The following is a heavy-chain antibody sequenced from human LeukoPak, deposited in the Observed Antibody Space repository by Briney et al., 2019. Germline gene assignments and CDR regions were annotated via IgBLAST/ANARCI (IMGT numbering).Heavy chain of an antibody. Sequence: PSETLSLTCTVSGGSISSYYWSWIRQPPGKGLEWIGYIYYSGSTNYNPSLKSRVTISVDTSKNQFSLKLSSVTAADTAVYYCARARKYSSGWYISYYYYMDVWGKGTTVTVSS. CDR1: GGSISSYY. CDR3: ARARKYSSGWYISYYYYMDV. CDR2: IYYSGST. J-gene: IGHJ6*03. D-gene: IGHD6-19*01. V-gene: IGHV4-59*01.